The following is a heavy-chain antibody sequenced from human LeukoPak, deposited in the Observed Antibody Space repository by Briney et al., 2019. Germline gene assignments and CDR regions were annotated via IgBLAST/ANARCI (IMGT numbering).Heavy chain of an antibody. V-gene: IGHV3-21*01. CDR3: AREQTMVRGVMDY. D-gene: IGHD3-10*01. CDR1: GFTFSSYS. CDR2: ISSSSNYI. J-gene: IGHJ4*02. Sequence: GGSLRLSCAASGFTFSSYSMNWVRQAPGKGLEWVSSISSSSNYIYYADSVKGRFTISRDNAKNSLYLQMNSLRAEDTAVYYCAREQTMVRGVMDYWGQGTLVTVSS.